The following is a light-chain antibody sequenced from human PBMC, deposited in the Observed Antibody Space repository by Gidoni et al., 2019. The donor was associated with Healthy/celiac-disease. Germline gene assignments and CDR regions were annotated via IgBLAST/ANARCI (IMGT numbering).Light chain of an antibody. CDR3: CSYEGSSTFEV. V-gene: IGLV2-23*02. CDR1: SSDVGSYNL. CDR2: EVN. J-gene: IGLJ3*02. Sequence: QSALTQPASVSGSPGQSITISCTGTSSDVGSYNLVSWYQQHPGKAPKLMIYEVNKRPSGVSNRFSGSKSGNTASLTISGLQAEDDADYYCCSYEGSSTFEVFGGGTKLTVL.